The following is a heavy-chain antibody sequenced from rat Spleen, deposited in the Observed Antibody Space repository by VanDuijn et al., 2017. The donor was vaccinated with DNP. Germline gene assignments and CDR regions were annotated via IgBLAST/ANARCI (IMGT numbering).Heavy chain of an antibody. Sequence: EVKLVESGGGLVQPGNSLKLSCAASGFTFSNYYMAWVRQAPTKGLEWVASISTGGGDTYYRDSVKGRFTISRDIAKSTLYLQMNSLRAEDMATYYCARLYYGPFDYWGQGVMVTVSS. CDR1: GFTFSNYY. J-gene: IGHJ2*01. V-gene: IGHV5S23*01. D-gene: IGHD1-6*01. CDR2: ISTGGGDT. CDR3: ARLYYGPFDY.